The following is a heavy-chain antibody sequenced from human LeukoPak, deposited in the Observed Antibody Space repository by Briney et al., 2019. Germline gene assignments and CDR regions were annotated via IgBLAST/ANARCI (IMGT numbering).Heavy chain of an antibody. CDR2: ISWNSGSI. Sequence: GGSLRLSCAASGFTFDDYAMPWVRQAPGKGLEWVSGISWNSGSIGYADSVKGRFTISRDNAKNSLYLQMNSLRAEDTALYYCAKGGSPASAALDYWGQGTLVTVSS. CDR3: AKGGSPASAALDY. V-gene: IGHV3-9*01. D-gene: IGHD3-16*01. CDR1: GFTFDDYA. J-gene: IGHJ4*02.